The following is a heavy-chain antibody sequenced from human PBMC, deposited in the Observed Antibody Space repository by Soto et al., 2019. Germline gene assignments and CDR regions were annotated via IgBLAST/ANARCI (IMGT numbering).Heavy chain of an antibody. D-gene: IGHD3-10*01. CDR3: TRHGSGDYFLFDP. V-gene: IGHV3-7*01. CDR2: IKQDGSEK. J-gene: IGHJ5*02. CDR1: GFTFTSYW. Sequence: GGSLRLSCAASGFTFTSYWMSWVRQAPGKGLEWVANIKQDGSEKYYVDSVKGRFTISRDNAKNSLFLQMNSLRAEDTAVYYCTRHGSGDYFLFDPWGQGTLVTVSS.